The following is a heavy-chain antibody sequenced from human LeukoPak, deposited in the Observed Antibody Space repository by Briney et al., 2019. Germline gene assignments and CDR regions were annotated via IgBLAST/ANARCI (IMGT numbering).Heavy chain of an antibody. CDR1: GFSFNSYD. Sequence: GGSLRLSCVGSGFSFNSYDMGWVRQTPGKGLEWVSAMSTSGGYTEDADCVKGRFTISRDNSQNTLFLQMNSLRAEDTAVYYCAKKPATIKFSFDNWGQGTLVTVSP. CDR2: MSTSGGYT. J-gene: IGHJ4*02. V-gene: IGHV3-23*01. D-gene: IGHD5-24*01. CDR3: AKKPATIKFSFDN.